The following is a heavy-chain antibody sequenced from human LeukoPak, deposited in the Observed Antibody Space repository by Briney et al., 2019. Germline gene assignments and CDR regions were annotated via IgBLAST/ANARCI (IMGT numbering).Heavy chain of an antibody. V-gene: IGHV3-9*01. Sequence: GGSLRLSCAASGFTFDDYAMHWVRQAPGKGLEWVSGITWNSGSIDYADSVKGRFTISRDNAKNSLYLHMNSLRPEDTALYYCAKASPWYYFDDWGQGTLVTGSS. CDR2: ITWNSGSI. J-gene: IGHJ4*02. CDR1: GFTFDDYA. CDR3: AKASPWYYFDD.